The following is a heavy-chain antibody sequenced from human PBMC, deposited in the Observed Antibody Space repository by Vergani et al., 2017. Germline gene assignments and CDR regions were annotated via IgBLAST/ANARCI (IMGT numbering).Heavy chain of an antibody. V-gene: IGHV3-7*01. J-gene: IGHJ3*02. Sequence: EVQLVESGGGLVQPGGSLRLSCAASGFTFSSYWMSWVRQAPGKGLEWVANIKQDGSEKYYVDSVKGRFTISRDNAKNSLYLQMNSLRAEDTAVYYCARDGASGYSSGWYDAFDIWGQGTMVTVSS. CDR1: GFTFSSYW. CDR2: IKQDGSEK. CDR3: ARDGASGYSSGWYDAFDI. D-gene: IGHD6-19*01.